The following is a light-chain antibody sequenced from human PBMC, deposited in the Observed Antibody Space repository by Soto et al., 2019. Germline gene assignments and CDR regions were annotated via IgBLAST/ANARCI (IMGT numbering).Light chain of an antibody. CDR3: SSYTSSTTGV. Sequence: QSVLTQPASVSGSPGQSITISCTGTSSDVGGYNYVSWYQQHPGKAPKLLIYEVSTRPSGVSNRFSGSKSGNTASLTISGLQAEDESDYYCSSYTSSTTGVFGTGTKLTVL. CDR2: EVS. V-gene: IGLV2-14*01. CDR1: SSDVGGYNY. J-gene: IGLJ1*01.